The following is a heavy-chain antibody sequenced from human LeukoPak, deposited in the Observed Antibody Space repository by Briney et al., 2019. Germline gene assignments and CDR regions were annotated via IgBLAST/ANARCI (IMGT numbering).Heavy chain of an antibody. V-gene: IGHV4-61*05. CDR1: GDSISSSNYF. J-gene: IGHJ3*02. CDR2: IYYSGST. Sequence: SETLSLTCTVSGDSISSSNYFWGWIRQPPGKGLEWIGYIYYSGSTNYNPSLKSRVTISVDTSKDQFSLKLSSVTAADTAVYYCARAPRYCSGGSCYGPRGNHDAFDIWGQGTMVTVSS. CDR3: ARAPRYCSGGSCYGPRGNHDAFDI. D-gene: IGHD2-15*01.